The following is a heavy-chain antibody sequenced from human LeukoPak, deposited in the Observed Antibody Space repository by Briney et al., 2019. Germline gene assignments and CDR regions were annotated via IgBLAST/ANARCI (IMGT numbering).Heavy chain of an antibody. D-gene: IGHD6-25*01. CDR1: GGSFSGYY. CDR3: TRLRQIVAANADPSSGFDH. Sequence: AETLSLTCAVYGGSFSGYYWTWVRQPPGKGLEWIGEISHSERTNSNPSLKSRVTMSLDTSKNQFSLKLTSVTAADTAVYYCTRLRQIVAANADPSSGFDHWGQGTLVTVSS. CDR2: ISHSERT. J-gene: IGHJ4*02. V-gene: IGHV4-34*01.